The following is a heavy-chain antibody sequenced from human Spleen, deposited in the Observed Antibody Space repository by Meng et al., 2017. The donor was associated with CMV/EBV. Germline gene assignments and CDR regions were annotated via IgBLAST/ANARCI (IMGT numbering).Heavy chain of an antibody. CDR2: IKSKTDGGTT. D-gene: IGHD1-26*01. Sequence: GESLKISCAASGFIFSNYAMNWVRQAPGKGLEWVGRIKSKTDGGTTDYTAPVKGRFTISRDDSENTLYLQMNSLITEDTAVYYCARVGGSYYSDSWGQGTLVTVSS. J-gene: IGHJ4*02. V-gene: IGHV3-15*01. CDR1: GFIFSNYA. CDR3: ARVGGSYYSDS.